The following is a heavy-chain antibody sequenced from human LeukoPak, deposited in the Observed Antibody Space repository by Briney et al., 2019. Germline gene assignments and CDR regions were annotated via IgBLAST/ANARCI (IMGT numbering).Heavy chain of an antibody. CDR2: IIPIFGTA. D-gene: IGHD1/OR15-1a*01. J-gene: IGHJ4*02. Sequence: SVKVTCKASGGTFSSYAISWVRQAPGQGLEWMGGIIPIFGTANYAQKFQGRVTITTDESTSTAYMELSSLRSEDTAVYYCARGLVTGTYFDYWGQGTLVTVSS. V-gene: IGHV1-69*05. CDR1: GGTFSSYA. CDR3: ARGLVTGTYFDY.